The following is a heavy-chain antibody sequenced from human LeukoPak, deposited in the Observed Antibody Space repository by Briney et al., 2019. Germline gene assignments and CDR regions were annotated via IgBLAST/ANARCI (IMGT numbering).Heavy chain of an antibody. V-gene: IGHV1-2*02. CDR2: INPNSGGT. D-gene: IGHD6-19*01. J-gene: IGHJ5*02. Sequence: ASVKVSCKASGYTFTGYYMHWVRQAPGQGLEWMGWINPNSGGTNYAQKFQGRVTMTRDTSISTAYMELSRLRSDDTAVYYCARGGATAEYSSGWYSLDPWGQGTLVTVSS. CDR1: GYTFTGYY. CDR3: ARGGATAEYSSGWYSLDP.